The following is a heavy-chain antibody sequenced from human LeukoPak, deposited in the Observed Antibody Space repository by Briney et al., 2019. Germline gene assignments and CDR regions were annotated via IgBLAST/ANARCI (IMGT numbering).Heavy chain of an antibody. CDR2: IIPILGIA. CDR1: GGTFSSYA. V-gene: IGHV1-69*04. D-gene: IGHD3-22*01. J-gene: IGHJ4*02. CDR3: ARAGSFNGGYYYPLDY. Sequence: ASVKVSCKASGGTFSSYAISWVRQAPGQGFEWMGRIIPILGIANYAQKFQGRVTITADKSTSTAYMELSSLRSEDTAVYYCARAGSFNGGYYYPLDYWGQGALVTVSS.